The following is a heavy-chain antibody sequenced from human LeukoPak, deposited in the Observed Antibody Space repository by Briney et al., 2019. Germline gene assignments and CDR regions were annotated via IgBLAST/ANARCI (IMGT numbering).Heavy chain of an antibody. CDR2: INHSGST. Sequence: SETLSLTCAVYGGSFSGYYWSWIRQPPGKGLEWIGEINHSGSTNYNPSLKSRVTISVDTSKNQFSLKLSSVTAADTAVYYCARHRFLEWSRRYNWFDPWGQGTLVTVSS. CDR1: GGSFSGYY. D-gene: IGHD3-3*01. V-gene: IGHV4-34*01. J-gene: IGHJ5*02. CDR3: ARHRFLEWSRRYNWFDP.